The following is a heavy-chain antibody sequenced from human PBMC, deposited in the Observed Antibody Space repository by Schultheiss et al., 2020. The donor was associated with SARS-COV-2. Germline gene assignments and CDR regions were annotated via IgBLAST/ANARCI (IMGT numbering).Heavy chain of an antibody. CDR3: ARDLIDGQDYYYYYGMDV. CDR1: GFTFSSYW. J-gene: IGHJ6*02. CDR2: ISSSSSTI. V-gene: IGHV3-48*02. Sequence: GESLKISCAASGFTFSSYWMSWVRQAPGKGLEWVSYISSSSSTIYYADSVKGRFTISRDNAKNSLYLQMNSLRDEDTAVYYCARDLIDGQDYYYYYGMDVWGQGTTVTVSS.